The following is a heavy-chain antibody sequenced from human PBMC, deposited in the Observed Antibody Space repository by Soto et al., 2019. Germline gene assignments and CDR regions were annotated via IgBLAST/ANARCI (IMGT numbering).Heavy chain of an antibody. D-gene: IGHD2-15*01. J-gene: IGHJ4*02. CDR2: MHHSGRT. CDR1: GAYMRNDYYY. CDR3: ARWVEVSLDYFDS. Sequence: QVQLQESGPGLVKPSETLSLTCTVSGAYMRNDYYYWSWVRQNPGKYLEWIGHMHHSGRTHYNPALKRRVAISVDTSKNQVSLYLNSVTAADTAVYYCARWVEVSLDYFDSWGQGTPVTVSS. V-gene: IGHV4-31*03.